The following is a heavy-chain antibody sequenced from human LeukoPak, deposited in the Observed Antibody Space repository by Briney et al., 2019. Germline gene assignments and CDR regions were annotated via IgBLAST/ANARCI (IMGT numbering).Heavy chain of an antibody. CDR1: GFTFSSYE. J-gene: IGHJ4*02. CDR2: ISSSGITI. D-gene: IGHD5/OR15-5a*01. CDR3: ARDSLVLHRYYFDY. Sequence: PGGSLRLSCAASGFTFSSYEMNWVRQAPGKGLEWVSYISSSGITIYYGGSVKGRFTISRDNAKNSLYLQMNSLRAEDTAVYYCARDSLVLHRYYFDYWGQGTLVTVSS. V-gene: IGHV3-48*03.